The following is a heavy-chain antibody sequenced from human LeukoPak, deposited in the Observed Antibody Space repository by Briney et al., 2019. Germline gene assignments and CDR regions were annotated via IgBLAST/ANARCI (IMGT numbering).Heavy chain of an antibody. D-gene: IGHD3-16*01. V-gene: IGHV3-7*01. CDR3: ARDCGRSHWSYTADY. CDR1: GFTFSNYW. Sequence: GGSLRLSCAASGFTFSNYWMTWVRQAPGKGLEWVANIKQDGSEQYYVDSVKGRFTISRDNAKNSLYLQMNSLRAEDTAVYYCARDCGRSHWSYTADYWGQGTLVTVSS. J-gene: IGHJ4*02. CDR2: IKQDGSEQ.